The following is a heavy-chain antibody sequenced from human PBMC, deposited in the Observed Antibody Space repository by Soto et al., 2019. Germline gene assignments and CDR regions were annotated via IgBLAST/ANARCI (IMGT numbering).Heavy chain of an antibody. V-gene: IGHV4-30-2*01. CDR2: MYHSGST. CDR3: ARVPDY. CDR1: GGSISSGGYS. Sequence: PSETLSLTCAVSGGSISSGGYSWSWIRQPPGKGLEWIGYMYHSGSTYYNPSLKSRVTISIDRSKNQFSLKLSSVTAADTAVYYCARVPDYWCQGILVT. J-gene: IGHJ4*02. D-gene: IGHD2-2*01.